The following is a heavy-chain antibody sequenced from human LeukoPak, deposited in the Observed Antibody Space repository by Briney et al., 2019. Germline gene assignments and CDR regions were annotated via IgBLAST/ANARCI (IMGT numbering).Heavy chain of an antibody. CDR1: GGSFSGYY. Sequence: NTSETLSLTCAVYGGSFSGYYWSWIRQPPGKGLEWIGEINHSGSTNYNPSLKSRVTISVDTSKNQFSLKLSSVTAADTAVYYCAGTDSYLDYWGQGTLVTVSS. J-gene: IGHJ4*02. D-gene: IGHD2-8*02. V-gene: IGHV4-34*01. CDR2: INHSGST. CDR3: AGTDSYLDY.